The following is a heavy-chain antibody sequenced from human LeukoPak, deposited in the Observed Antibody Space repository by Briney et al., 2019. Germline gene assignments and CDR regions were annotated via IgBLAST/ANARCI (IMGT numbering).Heavy chain of an antibody. CDR2: ISSSGSTI. CDR3: ARDSGRHSGYDSTFDY. V-gene: IGHV3-11*01. D-gene: IGHD5-12*01. CDR1: GFTFSDYY. Sequence: GGSLRLSCAASGFTFSDYYMSWIRQAPGKGLEWVSYISSSGSTIYYADSVKGRFAISRDNAKNSLYLQMNSLRAEDTAVYYCARDSGRHSGYDSTFDYWGQGTLVTVSS. J-gene: IGHJ4*02.